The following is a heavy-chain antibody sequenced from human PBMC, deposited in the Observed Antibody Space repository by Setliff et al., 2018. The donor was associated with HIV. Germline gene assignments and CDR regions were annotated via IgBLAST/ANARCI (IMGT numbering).Heavy chain of an antibody. J-gene: IGHJ3*02. V-gene: IGHV1-69*13. CDR1: GGTFSSYA. D-gene: IGHD3-22*01. CDR2: IIPIFGTA. CDR3: ARDQGYYDSSGYYYVGDAFDI. Sequence: ASVKVSCKASGGTFSSYAISWVRQAPGQGLEWMGGIIPIFGTANYAQKFQGRVTITADESTSTAYMELSSLRSEDTAVYYCARDQGYYDSSGYYYVGDAFDIWGQGTMVTVSS.